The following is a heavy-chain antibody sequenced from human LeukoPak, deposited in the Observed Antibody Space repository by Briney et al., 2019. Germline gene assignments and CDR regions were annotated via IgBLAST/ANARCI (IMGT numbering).Heavy chain of an antibody. Sequence: ASVKVSCKASGYTFTSYGITWVRQAPGQGLECKGWSSTYNNNTNYSQKLQGRVTMTTDTSTSTAYMELRSLRSDDTAVYYCAREWGLWGSRSYYKFRDFDYWGQGTLVTVSS. CDR3: AREWGLWGSRSYYKFRDFDY. D-gene: IGHD3-10*01. CDR1: GYTFTSYG. J-gene: IGHJ4*02. V-gene: IGHV1-18*01. CDR2: SSTYNNNT.